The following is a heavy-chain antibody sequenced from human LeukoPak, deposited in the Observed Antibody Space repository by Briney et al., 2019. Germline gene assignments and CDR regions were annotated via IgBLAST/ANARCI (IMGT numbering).Heavy chain of an antibody. CDR2: IIPILGIA. V-gene: IGHV1-69*10. Sequence: GASVKVSCKVSGGTFSSYAISWVRQAPGQGLEWMGGIIPILGIANYAQKFQGRVTITADKSTSTAYMELSSLRSEDTAVYYCARLQKTYYYDSSGYYGLGDYWGQGTLVTVSS. CDR3: ARLQKTYYYDSSGYYGLGDY. D-gene: IGHD3-22*01. J-gene: IGHJ4*02. CDR1: GGTFSSYA.